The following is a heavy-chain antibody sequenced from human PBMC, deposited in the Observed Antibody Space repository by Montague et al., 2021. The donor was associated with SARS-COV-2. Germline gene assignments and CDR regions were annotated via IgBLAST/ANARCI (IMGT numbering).Heavy chain of an antibody. V-gene: IGHV4-39*01. CDR1: GASISSSTYY. Sequence: SETLSLTCTVSGASISSSTYYWGWIRQPPGKGLEWIGSIHHSGSTYYNPSLETRVTISVDTSKNQFSLKLSSVTAADTAVFYCARRGYTKVWSGMDVWGQRITVTVSS. J-gene: IGHJ6*02. D-gene: IGHD6-13*01. CDR3: ARRGYTKVWSGMDV. CDR2: IHHSGST.